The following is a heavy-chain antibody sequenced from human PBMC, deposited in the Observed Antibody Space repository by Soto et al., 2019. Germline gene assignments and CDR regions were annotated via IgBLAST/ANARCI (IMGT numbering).Heavy chain of an antibody. D-gene: IGHD2-15*01. V-gene: IGHV3-23*01. CDR2: ISGSGGST. J-gene: IGHJ6*02. CDR1: GFTFSNYA. CDR3: ANLGHSAVVGAGYYYYGMDV. Sequence: VGSLRLSCAVSGFTFSNYAMSWIRQAPGKGLEWVSAISGSGGSTYYADSVKGRFTISRDNSKNTLYLQMNSLRAEDTAVYYCANLGHSAVVGAGYYYYGMDVRGQGTTVTGSS.